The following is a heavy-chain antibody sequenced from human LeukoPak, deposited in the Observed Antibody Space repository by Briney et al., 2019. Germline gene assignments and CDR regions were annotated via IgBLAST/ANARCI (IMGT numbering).Heavy chain of an antibody. J-gene: IGHJ4*02. V-gene: IGHV4-38-2*02. CDR3: ARDMGNEGDY. CDR2: IYHSGST. CDR1: GYSISNGYY. Sequence: SETLSLTCTVSGYSISNGYYWGWIRQPPGKGLEWIGSIYHSGSTYYNPSLKSRVTISVDTSKNQFSLKLSSVSAADTAVYYCARDMGNEGDYWGQGTLVTVSS. D-gene: IGHD4-23*01.